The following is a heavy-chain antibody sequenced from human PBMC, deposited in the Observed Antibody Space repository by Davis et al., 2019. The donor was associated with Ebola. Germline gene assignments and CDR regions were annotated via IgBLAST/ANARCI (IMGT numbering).Heavy chain of an antibody. V-gene: IGHV4-34*01. D-gene: IGHD6-6*01. J-gene: IGHJ6*02. CDR2: INHSGST. Sequence: PSETLSLTCAVYGGSFSGYYWSWIRQPPGKGLEWIGEINHSGSTNYNPSLKSRVTISVDTSKNQFSLKLSSVTAADTAVYYCARVVSSSSGRYYGMDVWGQGTTVTVSS. CDR1: GGSFSGYY. CDR3: ARVVSSSSGRYYGMDV.